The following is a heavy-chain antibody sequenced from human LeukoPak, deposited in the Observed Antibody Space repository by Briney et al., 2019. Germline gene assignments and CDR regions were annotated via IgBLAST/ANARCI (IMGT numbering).Heavy chain of an antibody. CDR1: GGSFSGYY. D-gene: IGHD2-8*01. CDR2: INHSGST. Sequence: SETLSLTCAVYGGSFSGYYWSWIRQPPGKGLEWIGEINHSGSTNYNPSLKSRVTISVDTSKNQFSLKLSSVTAADTAVYYCARHPETRGSVLFDYWGQGTLVTVSS. V-gene: IGHV4-34*01. J-gene: IGHJ4*02. CDR3: ARHPETRGSVLFDY.